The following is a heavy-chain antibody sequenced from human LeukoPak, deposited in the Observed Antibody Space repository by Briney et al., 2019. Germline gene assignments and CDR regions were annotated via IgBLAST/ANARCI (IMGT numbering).Heavy chain of an antibody. CDR2: IYYSGST. D-gene: IGHD4-17*01. CDR1: GGSISSGDYF. J-gene: IGHJ4*02. CDR3: ARAGSSRDDYGQSDY. V-gene: IGHV4-30-4*01. Sequence: SETLSLTCTVSGGSISSGDYFWRWIRQPPGKGLEWIGYIYYSGSTYYNPSLKSRVTISVDTSKNQFSLKLSSVTAADTAVYYCARAGSSRDDYGQSDYWGQGTLVTVSS.